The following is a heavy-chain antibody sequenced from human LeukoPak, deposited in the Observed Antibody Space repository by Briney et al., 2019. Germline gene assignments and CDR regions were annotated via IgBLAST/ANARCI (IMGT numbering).Heavy chain of an antibody. CDR3: ARHDDIGLFQHGMDV. Sequence: PSETLSLTCAVYGGSFSGYYRSWIRQPPGKGLEWIGEINHSGSTNYNPSLKSRVTISVDTSKNQFSLKLSSVTAADTAVYYCARHDDIGLFQHGMDVWGQGTTVTVSS. CDR2: INHSGST. V-gene: IGHV4-34*01. J-gene: IGHJ6*02. D-gene: IGHD1-1*01. CDR1: GGSFSGYY.